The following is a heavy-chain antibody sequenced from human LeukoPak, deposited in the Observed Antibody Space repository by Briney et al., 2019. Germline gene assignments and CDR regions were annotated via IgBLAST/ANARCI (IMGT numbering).Heavy chain of an antibody. CDR2: IDWDDAK. J-gene: IGHJ4*02. CDR3: ARIRRNTAMAFDY. Sequence: SGPTLVNPTQTLTLTCTFSGFSPTTSGMCVSWIRQPPGKALEWLARIDWDDAKYFTTSLQTRLTISKDTSKNQVVLTVTNIDPVDTATYYCARIRRNTAMAFDYWGQGTLVTVSS. V-gene: IGHV2-70*11. CDR1: GFSPTTSGMC. D-gene: IGHD5-18*01.